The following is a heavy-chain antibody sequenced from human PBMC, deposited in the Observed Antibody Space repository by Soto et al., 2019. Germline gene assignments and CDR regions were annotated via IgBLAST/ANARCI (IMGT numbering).Heavy chain of an antibody. V-gene: IGHV3-66*01. CDR3: ARDTGYCSGGSCYSHYYYYMDV. CDR2: IYSGGST. Sequence: GGSLRLSCAASGFTVSSNYMSWVRQAPGKGLEWVSVIYSGGSTYYADSVKGGFTISRDNSKNTLYLQMNSLRAEDTAVYYCARDTGYCSGGSCYSHYYYYMDVWGKGTTVTVSS. CDR1: GFTVSSNY. J-gene: IGHJ6*03. D-gene: IGHD2-15*01.